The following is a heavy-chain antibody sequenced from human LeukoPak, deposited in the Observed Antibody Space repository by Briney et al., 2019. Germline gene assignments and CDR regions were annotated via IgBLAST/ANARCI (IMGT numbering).Heavy chain of an antibody. CDR1: GGTFSSYA. V-gene: IGHV1-69*13. Sequence: SVKVSCKASGGTFSSYAISWVRQAPGKGLEWMGGIIPIFGTANYAQKFQGRVTITADESTSTAYMELSSLRSEDTAVYYCARDRSPASYCSGGSCYSGGWFDPWGQGTLVTVSS. J-gene: IGHJ5*02. D-gene: IGHD2-15*01. CDR2: IIPIFGTA. CDR3: ARDRSPASYCSGGSCYSGGWFDP.